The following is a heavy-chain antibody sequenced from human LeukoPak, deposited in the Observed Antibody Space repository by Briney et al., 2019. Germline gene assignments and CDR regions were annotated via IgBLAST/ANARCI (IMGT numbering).Heavy chain of an antibody. CDR1: GFTFSNVW. V-gene: IGHV3-15*07. D-gene: IGHD3-22*01. J-gene: IGHJ4*02. CDR2: IKSKTDGGTT. CDR3: ATDLFGITMIVEDFDY. Sequence: PGGSLRLSCAASGFTFSNVWMNWVRQAPGKGLEWVGRIKSKTDGGTTDYAAPVKGRFTISRDDSKNTLYLQMNSLKTEDTAVYYCATDLFGITMIVEDFDYWGQGTLVTVSS.